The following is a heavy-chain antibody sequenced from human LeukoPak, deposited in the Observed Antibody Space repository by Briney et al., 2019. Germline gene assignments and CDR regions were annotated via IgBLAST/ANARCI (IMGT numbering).Heavy chain of an antibody. J-gene: IGHJ4*02. CDR3: ARDSGTYYYDSSGAP. CDR2: ISAYNGNT. D-gene: IGHD3-22*01. V-gene: IGHV1-18*01. Sequence: ASVKVSYKASGYTFTSYGISWVRQAPGQGLEWMGWISAYNGNTNYAQKLQGRVTMTTDTSTSTAYMELRSLRSDDTAVYYCARDSGTYYYDSSGAPWGQGTLVTVSS. CDR1: GYTFTSYG.